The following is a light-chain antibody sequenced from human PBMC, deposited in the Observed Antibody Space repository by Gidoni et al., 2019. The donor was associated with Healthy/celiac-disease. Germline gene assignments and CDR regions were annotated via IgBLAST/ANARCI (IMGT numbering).Light chain of an antibody. CDR1: QSVSSSY. CDR2: GAS. Sequence: EIVLTQSPGTLSLSPGERATLSCRASQSVSSSYLAWYQQKPGQAPRLLIYGASSRATCIPDRFSGSGSGTDFTLTISRLEPEDFAVYYCQQYGNTFGGGTKVEIK. V-gene: IGKV3-20*01. CDR3: QQYGNT. J-gene: IGKJ4*01.